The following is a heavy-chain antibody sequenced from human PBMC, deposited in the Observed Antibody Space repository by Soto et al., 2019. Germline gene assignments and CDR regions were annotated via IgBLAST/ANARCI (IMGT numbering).Heavy chain of an antibody. V-gene: IGHV4-34*01. D-gene: IGHD3-10*01. J-gene: IGHJ6*03. CDR3: ARGRAYYYGSGSYKGYYYMDV. CDR1: GGSFSGYY. Sequence: SETLSLTCAVYGGSFSGYYWSWIRQPPGKGLEWIGEINHSGSTNYNPSLKSRVTISVDTSKNQFSLKLSSVTAANTAVYYCARGRAYYYGSGSYKGYYYMDVWGKGTTVTVS. CDR2: INHSGST.